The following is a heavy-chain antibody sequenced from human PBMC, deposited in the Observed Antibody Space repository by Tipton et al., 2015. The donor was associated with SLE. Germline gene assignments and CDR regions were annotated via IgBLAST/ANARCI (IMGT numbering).Heavy chain of an antibody. CDR3: ANLRRAIHAFDI. J-gene: IGHJ3*02. Sequence: TLSLTCTVSGGSISSGDYYWSWIRQPPGKGLEWIGYIYYSGSTYYNPSLKSRVTISVDTSKNQFSLKLSSVTAADTAVYYCANLRRAIHAFDIWGQGTMVTVSS. CDR2: IYYSGST. V-gene: IGHV4-30-4*01. D-gene: IGHD1-14*01. CDR1: GGSISSGDYY.